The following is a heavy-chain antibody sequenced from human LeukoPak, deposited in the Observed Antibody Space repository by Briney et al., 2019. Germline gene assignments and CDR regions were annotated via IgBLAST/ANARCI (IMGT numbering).Heavy chain of an antibody. CDR3: AHRRVAGSYYIFDY. CDR2: IYWNDDK. D-gene: IGHD3-10*01. V-gene: IGHV2-5*01. J-gene: IGHJ4*02. Sequence: SGPTLVKPTQTLTLTCTFSGFSLSTSGVGVGWIRQPPGKALEWLALIYWNDDKRYSPSLKSRLTITKDTSKNQVVLTMTNMDPVGTATYYRAHRRVAGSYYIFDYGGQGTLVTVSS. CDR1: GFSLSTSGVG.